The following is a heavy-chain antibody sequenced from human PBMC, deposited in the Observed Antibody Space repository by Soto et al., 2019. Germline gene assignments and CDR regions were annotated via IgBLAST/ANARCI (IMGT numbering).Heavy chain of an antibody. CDR2: ISYDGSNK. J-gene: IGHJ4*02. CDR1: GFTFSSYG. CDR3: AKDLGWLLLRN. V-gene: IGHV3-30*18. D-gene: IGHD5-18*01. Sequence: QVQLVESGGGVVQPGRSLRLSCAASGFTFSSYGMHWVRQAPGKGLEWVAAISYDGSNKYYADSVKGRFTISRDNSKNTLYLQMNSLRAEDTAVYYCAKDLGWLLLRNWGQGTLVTVSS.